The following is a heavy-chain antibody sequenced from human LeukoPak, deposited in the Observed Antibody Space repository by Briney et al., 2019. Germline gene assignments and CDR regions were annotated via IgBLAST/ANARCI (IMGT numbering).Heavy chain of an antibody. CDR1: GFTFSSYW. J-gene: IGHJ4*02. CDR2: IKQDGSEK. CDR3: AKLEASGVGATPNFDY. V-gene: IGHV3-7*03. Sequence: GGSLRLSCAASGFTFSSYWMSWVRQAPGKGLEWVANIKQDGSEKYYVDSVKGRFTISRDNAKNSLYLQMNSLRAEDTAVYYCAKLEASGVGATPNFDYWGQGTLVTVSS. D-gene: IGHD1-26*01.